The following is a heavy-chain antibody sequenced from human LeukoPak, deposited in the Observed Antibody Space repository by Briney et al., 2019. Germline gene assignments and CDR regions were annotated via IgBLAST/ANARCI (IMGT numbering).Heavy chain of an antibody. J-gene: IGHJ3*02. D-gene: IGHD2-15*01. CDR1: GASLSSGNFY. CDR2: IHYSGST. CDR3: AGYCSGGSCFGSGDAFDI. V-gene: IGHV4-30-4*01. Sequence: SETLSLTCSVSGASLSSGNFYWSWIRQSPGKGLEWIGYIHYSGSTLYNPALKSRLSMLVDLSKNQISLRLASVTASDTAVYYCAGYCSGGSCFGSGDAFDIWGQGTMVTVSS.